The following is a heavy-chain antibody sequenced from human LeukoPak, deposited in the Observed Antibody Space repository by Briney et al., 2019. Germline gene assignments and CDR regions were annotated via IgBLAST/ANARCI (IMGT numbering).Heavy chain of an antibody. Sequence: ASVKVSCKASGYTFTSYGISWVRQAPGQGLEWMGWISANDGNTDYPQKLQGRVTMTRDTSTSTVYMELSSLRSEDTAVYYCASPSGGWGWLQFREKFSLDYWGQGTLVTVSS. CDR1: GYTFTSYG. V-gene: IGHV1-18*01. CDR3: ASPSGGWGWLQFREKFSLDY. J-gene: IGHJ4*02. CDR2: ISANDGNT. D-gene: IGHD5-24*01.